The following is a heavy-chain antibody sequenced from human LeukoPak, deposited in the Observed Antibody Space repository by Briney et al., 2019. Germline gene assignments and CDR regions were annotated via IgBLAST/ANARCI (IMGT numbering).Heavy chain of an antibody. J-gene: IGHJ4*02. CDR2: MNPNSGNT. CDR1: GYTFTSYG. V-gene: IGHV1-8*01. Sequence: GASVKVSCKASGYTFTSYGINWVRQATGQGLEWMGWMNPNSGNTGYAQKFQGRVTMTRNTSISTAYMELSSLRSEDTAVYYCARVPRGYSYGPHFDYWGQGTLVTVSS. D-gene: IGHD5-18*01. CDR3: ARVPRGYSYGPHFDY.